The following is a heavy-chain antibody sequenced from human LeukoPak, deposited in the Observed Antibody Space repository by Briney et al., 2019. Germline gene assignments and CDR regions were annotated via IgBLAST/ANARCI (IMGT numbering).Heavy chain of an antibody. CDR1: GFTFSNAW. V-gene: IGHV3-15*01. CDR2: IKSKTDGGTT. Sequence: PGGSLRLSCAASGFTFSNAWMSWVRQAPGKGLEWVGRIKSKTDGGTTDYAAPVKGRFTISRDDSKNTLYLQMNSLRAEDTAVYYCARDTVAAAVTKNFDYWGQGTLVTVSS. D-gene: IGHD6-13*01. CDR3: ARDTVAAAVTKNFDY. J-gene: IGHJ4*02.